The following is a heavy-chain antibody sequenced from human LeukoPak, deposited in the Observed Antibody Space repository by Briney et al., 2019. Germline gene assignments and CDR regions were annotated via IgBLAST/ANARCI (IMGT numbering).Heavy chain of an antibody. CDR1: VFTFRRHA. D-gene: IGHD3-22*01. V-gene: IGHV3-23*01. Sequence: PGGSLRLSCAAFVFTFRRHAMSGVRQAPGKGLEWVSSDSEWGGSGGASKYAGSVRGRFTLSRDNYKNTLYLQMNSLRAEDTAVYYCAKGLLRTYFSDTSGHTPETPNYFDYWGQGALVTVSS. CDR2: DSEWGGSGGAS. CDR3: AKGLLRTYFSDTSGHTPETPNYFDY. J-gene: IGHJ4*02.